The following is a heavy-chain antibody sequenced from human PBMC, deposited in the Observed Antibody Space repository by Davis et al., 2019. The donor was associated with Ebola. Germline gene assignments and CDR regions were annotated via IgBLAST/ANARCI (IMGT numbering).Heavy chain of an antibody. Sequence: AASVKVSCKASGYPFTDYGVSWVRQAPGQGLEWMGWISAYNGNTNYAKNLQGRVTMTTDTSTSTAYMELRSLRSDDTAVYYCARDRGYSSGWYVQHWGQGTLVTVSS. CDR1: GYPFTDYG. D-gene: IGHD6-19*01. V-gene: IGHV1-18*01. CDR3: ARDRGYSSGWYVQH. CDR2: ISAYNGNT. J-gene: IGHJ1*01.